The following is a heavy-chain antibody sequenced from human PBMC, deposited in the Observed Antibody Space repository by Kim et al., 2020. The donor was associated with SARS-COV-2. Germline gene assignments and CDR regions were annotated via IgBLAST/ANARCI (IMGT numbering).Heavy chain of an antibody. Sequence: SETLSLTCTVSGYSISSGYYWGWIRQPPGKGLEWIGRIYHSGSTYYNPSLKSRVTISVDTSKNQFFLKLSSVTAADTAVYYCARGDGYNLWYVDLCGRGTLVTVSS. CDR3: ARGDGYNLWYVDL. CDR1: GYSISSGYY. V-gene: IGHV4-38-2*02. D-gene: IGHD5-12*01. CDR2: IYHSGST. J-gene: IGHJ2*01.